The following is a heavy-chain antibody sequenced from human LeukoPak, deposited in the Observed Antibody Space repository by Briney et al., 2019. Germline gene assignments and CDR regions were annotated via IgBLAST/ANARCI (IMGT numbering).Heavy chain of an antibody. D-gene: IGHD3-3*01. CDR2: IRYDGSNK. V-gene: IGHV3-30*02. CDR3: AKDRLSVWSPFDY. J-gene: IGHJ4*02. CDR1: GFTFSSYS. Sequence: PGGSLRLSCAASGFTFSSYSMNWVRQAPGKGLEWVAFIRYDGSNKYYADSVKGRFTISRDNSKNTLYLQMNSLRAEDTAVYYCAKDRLSVWSPFDYWGQGTLVTVSS.